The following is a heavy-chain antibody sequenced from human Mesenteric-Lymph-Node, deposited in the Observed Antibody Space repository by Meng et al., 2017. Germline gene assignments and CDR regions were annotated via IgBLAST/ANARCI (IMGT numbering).Heavy chain of an antibody. CDR3: ARSYSGYDPNPVDY. V-gene: IGHV1-69*06. J-gene: IGHJ4*02. D-gene: IGHD5-12*01. Sequence: QVHVVTSGAGVREPVAQGRVSAKAFGGTFSSYVIGWGRQASGQGSGWMGGIIPIFGSGNYAQKSQGRVTMTADKSTSTAYKETSSLRSEDTAVYYCARSYSGYDPNPVDYWGQGTLVTVSS. CDR1: GGTFSSYV. CDR2: IIPIFGSG.